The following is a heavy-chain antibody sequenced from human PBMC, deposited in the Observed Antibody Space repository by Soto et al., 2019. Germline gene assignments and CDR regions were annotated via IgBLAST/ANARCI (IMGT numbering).Heavy chain of an antibody. V-gene: IGHV4-4*02. D-gene: IGHD4-17*01. J-gene: IGHJ2*01. CDR2: TYHSGST. CDR3: ARKTTVVSWYFDL. CDR1: SGSISSSNW. Sequence: QVQLQESGPGLVKPSGTPSLTCAVSSGSISSSNWWSWVRQPPGKGLEWIGETYHSGSTNYNPSLNSRVTISVDKSKNPFSLKLSSVTAAVTAVYYCARKTTVVSWYFDLWGRGTLVTVSS.